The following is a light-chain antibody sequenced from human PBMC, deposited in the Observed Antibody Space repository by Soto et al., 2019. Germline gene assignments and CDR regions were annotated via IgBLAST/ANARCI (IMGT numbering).Light chain of an antibody. CDR2: DTS. J-gene: IGKJ4*01. CDR1: QGIGDT. V-gene: IGKV3-15*01. Sequence: EVVMRQSPATLCVSPGEGATLSCRPSQGIGDTLAWYQHKPGQTPRLLIYDTSTRATRVPARFSGSRSGTEFTLTINSLQSEDFAVYYCQRYNNWPLTFGGGTKVDIK. CDR3: QRYNNWPLT.